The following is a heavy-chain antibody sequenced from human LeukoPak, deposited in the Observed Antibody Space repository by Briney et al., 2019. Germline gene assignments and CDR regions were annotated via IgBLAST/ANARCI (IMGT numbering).Heavy chain of an antibody. V-gene: IGHV3-30*02. CDR2: IRYDGSNK. CDR1: GFTFSSYG. Sequence: GGSLRLSCAASGFTFSSYGMHWVRQAPGKGPEWVAFIRYDGSNKYYADSVKGRFTISRDNSKNTLYLQMNSLRAEDTAVYYCAKDGKRITMIVVVPPDYWGQGTLVTVSS. J-gene: IGHJ4*02. CDR3: AKDGKRITMIVVVPPDY. D-gene: IGHD3-22*01.